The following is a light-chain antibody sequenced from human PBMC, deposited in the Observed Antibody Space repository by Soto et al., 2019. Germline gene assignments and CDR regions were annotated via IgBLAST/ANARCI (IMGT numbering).Light chain of an antibody. CDR2: DVS. CDR3: CSYAGSYTLWV. Sequence: QSVLTQPRSVSGSPGQSVTISCTGTSSDVGGYNFVSWYQQCPGKAPKLIIYDVSKRPSGVPDRFSGSKSGNTASLTISGLQAEDEADYYCCSYAGSYTLWVFGGGTQLTV. V-gene: IGLV2-11*01. CDR1: SSDVGGYNF. J-gene: IGLJ3*02.